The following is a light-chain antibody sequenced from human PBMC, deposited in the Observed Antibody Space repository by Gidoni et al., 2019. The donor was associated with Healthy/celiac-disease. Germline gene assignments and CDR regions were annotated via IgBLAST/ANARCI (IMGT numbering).Light chain of an antibody. Sequence: SYALTQQPSMSVSPGHTASITCSGDKWRDKYACWYQQKPGQSPVLVIYQDSKRPSGSPDRFSGSNSGNTATLTISGTQAMDEADYYCQAWDSSTVVFGGGTKLTVL. J-gene: IGLJ2*01. CDR1: KWRDKY. CDR3: QAWDSSTVV. CDR2: QDS. V-gene: IGLV3-1*01.